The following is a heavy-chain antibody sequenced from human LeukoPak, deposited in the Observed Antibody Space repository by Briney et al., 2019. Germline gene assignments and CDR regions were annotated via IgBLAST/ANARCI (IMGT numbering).Heavy chain of an antibody. V-gene: IGHV4-34*01. J-gene: IGHJ4*02. CDR1: GGSFSGYN. CDR2: INHSGST. Sequence: SGTLSLTCADSGGSFSGYNWSWIRQPPGKGLEWIGEINHSGSTNYNPSLKSRVTISVDTSKNQFSLKLSSVSAADTAVYYCARNLHGYTLTTKGYFDYWGQGTLVTVSS. CDR3: ARNLHGYTLTTKGYFDY. D-gene: IGHD4/OR15-4a*01.